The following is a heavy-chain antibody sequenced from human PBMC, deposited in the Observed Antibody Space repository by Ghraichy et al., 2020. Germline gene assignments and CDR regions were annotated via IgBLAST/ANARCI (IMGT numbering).Heavy chain of an antibody. D-gene: IGHD3-22*01. Sequence: GESLNISCAASGFTFSSSWMHWVRQAPGKGLVWVSRVNGDGSSTYYADSMKGRFTISRDNAKNTLYLEMNSLRAEDTAVYYCATYDGTGSYRSLAYWGQGTLVTVSS. CDR1: GFTFSSSW. V-gene: IGHV3-74*01. CDR3: ATYDGTGSYRSLAY. J-gene: IGHJ4*02. CDR2: VNGDGSST.